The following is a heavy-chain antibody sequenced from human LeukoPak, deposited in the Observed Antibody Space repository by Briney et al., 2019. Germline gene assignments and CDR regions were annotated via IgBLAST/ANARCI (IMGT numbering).Heavy chain of an antibody. V-gene: IGHV7-4-1*02. CDR3: ARYSYDILTGYPKGWFDP. CDR2: INTNNGNP. D-gene: IGHD3-9*01. J-gene: IGHJ5*02. CDR1: GYTFTSYA. Sequence: ASVKVSCTASGYTFTSYAMNWVRQAPGEGLEWMGWINTNNGNPTYAQGFTGRFVFSLDTSVSTAYLQISSLKAEDTAVYYCARYSYDILTGYPKGWFDPWGQGTLVTVSS.